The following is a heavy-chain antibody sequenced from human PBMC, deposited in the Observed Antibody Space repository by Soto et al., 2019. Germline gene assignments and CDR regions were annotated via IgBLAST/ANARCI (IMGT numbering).Heavy chain of an antibody. D-gene: IGHD2-2*01. Sequence: ASVPVSFSASGYTFSSSDINWVRQAPGQVREWMGWMNPNSGNTGYAQKFQGWVTMTRDTAISTAYMELSRLRSDDTAVYYCARVYCSSTSCSAGYYYYYMDVWAKGTTVSVSS. CDR2: MNPNSGNT. CDR1: GYTFSSSD. CDR3: ARVYCSSTSCSAGYYYYYMDV. J-gene: IGHJ6*03. V-gene: IGHV1-8*01.